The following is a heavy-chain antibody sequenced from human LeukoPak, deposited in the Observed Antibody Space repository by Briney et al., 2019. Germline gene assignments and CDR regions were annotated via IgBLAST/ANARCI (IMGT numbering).Heavy chain of an antibody. D-gene: IGHD3-22*01. V-gene: IGHV4-4*09. J-gene: IGHJ6*03. CDR1: GGSISSHY. CDR2: IYTSGST. Sequence: SETLSLTCTVSGGSISSHYWSWIRQPPGKGLEWIGYIYTSGSTNYNPSLKSRVTISVDTSKNQFSLKLSSVTAADTAVYYCARDHRSAYDSSGYNYYYYYYYMDVWGKGTTVTVSS. CDR3: ARDHRSAYDSSGYNYYYYYYYMDV.